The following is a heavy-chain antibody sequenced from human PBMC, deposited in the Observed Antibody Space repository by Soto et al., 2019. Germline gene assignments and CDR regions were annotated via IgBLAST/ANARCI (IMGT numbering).Heavy chain of an antibody. CDR2: MYYSGST. V-gene: IGHV4-59*01. D-gene: IGHD3-22*01. CDR1: GGSISDFY. CDR3: ASGFYRDY. J-gene: IGHJ4*02. Sequence: PXETLSLTCTVSGGSISDFYWSWIRQPPGKGLESIAYMYYSGSTNSNPSLKSRVTMSVDTSKNQFSLRLTSVTAADTAVYYCASGFYRDYWGQGALVTVYS.